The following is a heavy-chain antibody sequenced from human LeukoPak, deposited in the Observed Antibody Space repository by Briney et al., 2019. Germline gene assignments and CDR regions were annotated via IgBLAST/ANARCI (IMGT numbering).Heavy chain of an antibody. CDR3: ARVGVSGSYDFDY. D-gene: IGHD1-26*01. CDR2: INPNSGGT. V-gene: IGHV1-2*02. CDR1: GYTFTGYY. J-gene: IGHJ4*02. Sequence: ASVKVSCKASGYTFTGYYMHWVRQAPGQGLEWMGWINPNSGGTNYAQKFQGGVTMTRDTSISTAYMELSRLRSDDTAVYYCARVGVSGSYDFDYWGQGTLVTVSS.